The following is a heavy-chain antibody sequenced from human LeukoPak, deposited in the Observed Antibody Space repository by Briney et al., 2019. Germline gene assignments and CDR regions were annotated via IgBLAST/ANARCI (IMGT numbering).Heavy chain of an antibody. CDR3: ARALSVREFDY. CDR1: GFTFSDYY. V-gene: IGHV4-59*01. Sequence: GSLRLSCAASGFTFSDYYMSWIRQPPGKGLEWIGYVHYSGSTNYNSPLKSRVTISVDTSKNQFSLKLSSVTAEDTAMYYCARALSVREFDYWGQGTLVTVSS. D-gene: IGHD4-17*01. CDR2: VHYSGST. J-gene: IGHJ4*02.